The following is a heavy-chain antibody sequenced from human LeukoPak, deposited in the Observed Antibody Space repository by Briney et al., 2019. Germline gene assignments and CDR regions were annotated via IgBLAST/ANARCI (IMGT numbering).Heavy chain of an antibody. Sequence: GGSLRLSCAASGFTFSSYWMHWVRQAPGKGLVWVSRINSDGSGPSSADSVTGRLTISRDNAKNTLYLQMNSLRAEDTDVYYCARSTYYYDSSGYLPYWGQGTLVTVSS. V-gene: IGHV3-74*01. CDR1: GFTFSSYW. D-gene: IGHD3-22*01. CDR2: INSDGSGP. CDR3: ARSTYYYDSSGYLPY. J-gene: IGHJ4*02.